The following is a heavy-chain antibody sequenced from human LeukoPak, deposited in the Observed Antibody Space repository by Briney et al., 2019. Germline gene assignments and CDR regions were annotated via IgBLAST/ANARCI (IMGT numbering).Heavy chain of an antibody. D-gene: IGHD1-14*01. CDR1: GGSFSGYY. CDR3: ARGLDLSGNYYYGMDV. J-gene: IGHJ6*02. Sequence: SETLSLTCAVYGGSFSGYYWSWIRQPPGKGLEWIGEINHSGSTNHNPSLKSRVTISVDTSKNQFSLKLSSVTAADTAVYYCARGLDLSGNYYYGMDVWGQGTTVTVSS. CDR2: INHSGST. V-gene: IGHV4-34*01.